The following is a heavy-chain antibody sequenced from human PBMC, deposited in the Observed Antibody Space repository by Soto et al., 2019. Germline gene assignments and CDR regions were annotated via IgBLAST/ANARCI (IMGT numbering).Heavy chain of an antibody. J-gene: IGHJ3*02. CDR1: GFTFSSYA. Sequence: GGSLRLSCAASGFTFSSYAMHWVRQAPGKGLEWVAVISYDGSNKYYADPVKGRFTISRDNSKNTLYLQMNSLRAEDTAVYYCARDMGYCSGGSCLGSTDDAFDIWGQGTMVTVSS. CDR2: ISYDGSNK. V-gene: IGHV3-30-3*01. CDR3: ARDMGYCSGGSCLGSTDDAFDI. D-gene: IGHD2-15*01.